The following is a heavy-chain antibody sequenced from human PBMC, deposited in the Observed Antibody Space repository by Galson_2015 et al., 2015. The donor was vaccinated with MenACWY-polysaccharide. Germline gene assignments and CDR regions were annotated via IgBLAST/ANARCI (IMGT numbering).Heavy chain of an antibody. V-gene: IGHV3-23*01. CDR3: AKDGWYEGGSSTFDV. J-gene: IGHJ3*01. CDR2: ISGGGDST. D-gene: IGHD6-19*01. CDR1: GFTFSSYG. Sequence: SLRLSCAASGFTFSSYGMHWVRQAPGKGLEWVAVISGGGDSTYYADSVKGRFTISRDNSKNTLFLQMSSLRAEDTAVYYCAKDGWYEGGSSTFDVWGQGTMVTVSS.